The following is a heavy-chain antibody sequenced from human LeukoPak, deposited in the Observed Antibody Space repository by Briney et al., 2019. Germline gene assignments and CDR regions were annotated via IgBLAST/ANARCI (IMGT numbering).Heavy chain of an antibody. D-gene: IGHD4-17*01. Sequence: SETLSLTCTVSGGSLNSYYWSWIRQPAGKGLEWIGRIYSGGSTNYNPSLKSRVTLSVDTSKNQFSLRLSSLTVADTAVYYCAREGRYGDYEGYWGQGTLVTVSS. V-gene: IGHV4-4*07. J-gene: IGHJ4*02. CDR2: IYSGGST. CDR1: GGSLNSYY. CDR3: AREGRYGDYEGY.